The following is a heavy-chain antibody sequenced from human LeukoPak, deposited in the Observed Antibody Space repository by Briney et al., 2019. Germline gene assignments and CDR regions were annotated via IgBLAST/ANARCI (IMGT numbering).Heavy chain of an antibody. CDR1: GGTFSGYY. J-gene: IGHJ4*02. V-gene: IGHV4-34*01. CDR3: ASAATSGTYNFDS. D-gene: IGHD1-26*01. Sequence: SETLSLTCAVYGGTFSGYYWSWIRQPPDKGLEWIGEIHHSGSTNYNPSLKSRVTISVDTSKNQFSLRLTSVTAADTAVYYCASAATSGTYNFDSWGQGTLVTVSS. CDR2: IHHSGST.